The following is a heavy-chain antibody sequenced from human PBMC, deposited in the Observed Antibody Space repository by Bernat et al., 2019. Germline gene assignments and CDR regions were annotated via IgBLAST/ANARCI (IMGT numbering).Heavy chain of an antibody. D-gene: IGHD2-2*01. CDR3: PTITKTHSRYCGSTSRQNPRFDY. CDR1: GYTFTGDY. V-gene: IGHV1-2*02. J-gene: IGHJ4*02. Sequence: QVQLVQSGAEVKKPGASVKVSCKASGYTFTGDYMHWVRQAPGQGLEWMGWINPNSGGTHYAQKFPGRVTMTRDTSISTAYMELSRLRSDDTAVYYCPTITKTHSRYCGSTSRQNPRFDYWRQGTLVPVPS. CDR2: INPNSGGT.